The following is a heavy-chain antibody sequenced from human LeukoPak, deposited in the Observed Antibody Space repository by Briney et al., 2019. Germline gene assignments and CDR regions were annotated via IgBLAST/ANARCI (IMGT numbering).Heavy chain of an antibody. CDR3: AKERGISGYFDY. CDR2: ISGSGGST. CDR1: GFTFSSYA. J-gene: IGHJ4*02. V-gene: IGHV3-23*01. D-gene: IGHD3-10*01. Sequence: GGSLRLSCAASGFTFSSYAMSWVRQAPGKGLEWVSAISGSGGSTYYADSVKGRFTISRDNSKNSLYLQMNSLRTEDTALYYCAKERGISGYFDYWGQGALVTVSS.